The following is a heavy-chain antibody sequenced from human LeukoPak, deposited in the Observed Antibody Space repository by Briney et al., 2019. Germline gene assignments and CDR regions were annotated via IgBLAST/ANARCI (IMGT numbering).Heavy chain of an antibody. D-gene: IGHD3-10*01. J-gene: IGHJ4*02. CDR3: ASADDRSDLSSAGKDY. V-gene: IGHV4-34*01. CDR2: INHSGST. Sequence: SETLSLTCAVYGGSFSGYYWSWIRQPPGKGLEWIGEINHSGSTNYNPSLKSRVTISVDTSKNQFSLKLSSVTAADTAVYYCASADDRSDLSSAGKDYWGQGTLVTVSS. CDR1: GGSFSGYY.